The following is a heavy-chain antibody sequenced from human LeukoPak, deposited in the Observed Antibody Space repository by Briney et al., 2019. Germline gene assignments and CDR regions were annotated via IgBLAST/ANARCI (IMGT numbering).Heavy chain of an antibody. V-gene: IGHV3-74*01. D-gene: IGHD2-2*01. Sequence: AGGSLRLSCAASGFTFSSNWMHWVRQAPGKGLVWVSRISSDESSTTYADSVKGRFTISRDNAKNTLYLKMNTLRAEDTAIYFCARGGFTGTSCPYFDYWGQGTLVTVSS. CDR2: ISSDESST. CDR3: ARGGFTGTSCPYFDY. J-gene: IGHJ4*02. CDR1: GFTFSSNW.